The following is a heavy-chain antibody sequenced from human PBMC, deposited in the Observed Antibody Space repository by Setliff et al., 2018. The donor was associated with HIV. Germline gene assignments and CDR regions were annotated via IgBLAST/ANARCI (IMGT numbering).Heavy chain of an antibody. Sequence: PGGSLRLSCAASGFTFSAYAMNWVRQAPGRGLEWVAAVNGGGTTYYADSVKGRFTISRDNAKNSLYLQMNSLRAEDTAVYYCAREVVPAADAFDIWGQGALVTVSS. CDR1: GFTFSAYA. V-gene: IGHV3-21*01. CDR2: VNGGGTT. J-gene: IGHJ3*02. CDR3: AREVVPAADAFDI. D-gene: IGHD2-2*01.